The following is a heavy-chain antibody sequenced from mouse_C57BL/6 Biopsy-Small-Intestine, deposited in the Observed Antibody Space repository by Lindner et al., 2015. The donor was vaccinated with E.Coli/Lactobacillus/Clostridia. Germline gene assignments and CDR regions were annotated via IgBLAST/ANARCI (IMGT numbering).Heavy chain of an antibody. CDR3: ARSGYYGSHWYFDV. D-gene: IGHD1-1*01. CDR1: GYAFSSSW. V-gene: IGHV1-82*01. Sequence: VQLQESGPELVKPGASVKISCKASGYAFSSSWMNWVKQRPGKGLEWIGRIYPGDGDTNYNGKFKGKATLTADKSSSTAYMQVSSLTSADSAVYFCARSGYYGSHWYFDVWGTGTTVTVSS. CDR2: IYPGDGDT. J-gene: IGHJ1*03.